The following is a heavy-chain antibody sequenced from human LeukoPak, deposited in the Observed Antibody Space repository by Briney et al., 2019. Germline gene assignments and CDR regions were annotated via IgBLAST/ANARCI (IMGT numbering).Heavy chain of an antibody. CDR1: GFTFSSHG. J-gene: IGHJ4*02. CDR2: IWYDGSKR. V-gene: IGHV3-33*01. D-gene: IGHD2-15*01. CDR3: ARDPASSFDY. Sequence: LRLSCAASGFTFSSHGMHWVRQAPGKGLEWVAVIWYDGSKRHYADSVKGQFTISRDDSKNTLYLQMNSLRDEDTAVYYCARDPASSFDYWGQGTLVTVSS.